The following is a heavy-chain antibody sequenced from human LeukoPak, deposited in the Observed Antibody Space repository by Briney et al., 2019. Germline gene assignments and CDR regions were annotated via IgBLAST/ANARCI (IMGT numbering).Heavy chain of an antibody. CDR1: GNRFSSYW. Sequence: GESLKISCEGFGNRFSSYWVAWVRQTPGKGLECMGVIHLGDSETRYSPTFQGRVTFSADKSSATALLQWTSLRASDTAMYYCARLAYNDFWSRPHDAFDIWGQGTMVTVSS. CDR2: IHLGDSET. CDR3: ARLAYNDFWSRPHDAFDI. D-gene: IGHD3-3*01. V-gene: IGHV5-51*01. J-gene: IGHJ3*02.